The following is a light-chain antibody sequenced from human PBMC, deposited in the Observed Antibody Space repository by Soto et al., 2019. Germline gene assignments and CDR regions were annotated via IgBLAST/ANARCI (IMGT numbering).Light chain of an antibody. J-gene: IGKJ4*01. CDR3: QQYSNLPLT. V-gene: IGKV3-20*01. Sequence: EIVLTQSPATLSLSPGERATLSCRASQSLSGSRLAWYQQKPGLGPRVLVYGASSGAPGIPDRFSGSGSGTDFTLTISRLEPEDFAVYYCQQYSNLPLTFGGGTKVDIK. CDR2: GAS. CDR1: QSLSGSR.